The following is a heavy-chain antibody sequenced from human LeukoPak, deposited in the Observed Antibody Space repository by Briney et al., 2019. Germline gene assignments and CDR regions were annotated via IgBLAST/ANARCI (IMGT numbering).Heavy chain of an antibody. D-gene: IGHD3-10*01. CDR2: ISGSGGST. V-gene: IGHV3-23*01. CDR1: GFTFNSHA. Sequence: GGSLRLSCGASGFTFNSHAMSWVRQAPGKGLEWVSAISGSGGSTYYADSVKGRFTISRDNSKNTLYLQMNSLRAEDTAVYYCAKDLGDLDYWGQGTLVTVSS. J-gene: IGHJ4*02. CDR3: AKDLGDLDY.